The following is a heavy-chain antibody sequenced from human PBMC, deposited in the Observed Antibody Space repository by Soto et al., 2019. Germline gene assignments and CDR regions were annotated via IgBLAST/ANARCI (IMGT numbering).Heavy chain of an antibody. J-gene: IGHJ4*02. CDR2: IYSGGST. CDR1: GFTVSSNY. Sequence: GGFLRLSCAASGFTVSSNYMSWVRQAPGKGLEWVSVIYSGGSTYYADSVRGRFTISRDNSKNTLYLQMNSLGAEDTAVYYCAGFNYYDSSGYYRYWGQGTLVTVSS. D-gene: IGHD3-22*01. V-gene: IGHV3-66*01. CDR3: AGFNYYDSSGYYRY.